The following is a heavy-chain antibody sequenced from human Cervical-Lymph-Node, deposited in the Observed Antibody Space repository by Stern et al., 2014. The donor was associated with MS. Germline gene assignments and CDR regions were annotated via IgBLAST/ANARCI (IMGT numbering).Heavy chain of an antibody. J-gene: IGHJ4*02. Sequence: VQLLESGAEVKKPGSSVKVSCKASGGTISNYIIGWVRQAPGQGLEWMGGIIPMFGIAIYAEKFQDRVTITADESTSTAYMDLSSLRSEDTAVYYCARATSDYIWGTYRFLDSWGQGTLVIVSS. CDR1: GGTISNYI. CDR2: IIPMFGIA. V-gene: IGHV1-69*01. CDR3: ARATSDYIWGTYRFLDS. D-gene: IGHD3-16*02.